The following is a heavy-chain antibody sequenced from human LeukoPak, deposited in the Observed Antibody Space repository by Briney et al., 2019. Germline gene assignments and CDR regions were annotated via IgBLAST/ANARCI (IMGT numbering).Heavy chain of an antibody. D-gene: IGHD3-22*01. Sequence: GGSLRLSCAASGSTFSNAWMSWVRQAPGKGLEWVSTIGGSGSSTYYADSVKGRFTISRDNSKNTLYLQMNSLRMDDTAVYYCAKRSSDYYWGFDYWGQGTLVTVSS. CDR2: IGGSGSST. J-gene: IGHJ4*02. V-gene: IGHV3-23*01. CDR3: AKRSSDYYWGFDY. CDR1: GSTFSNAW.